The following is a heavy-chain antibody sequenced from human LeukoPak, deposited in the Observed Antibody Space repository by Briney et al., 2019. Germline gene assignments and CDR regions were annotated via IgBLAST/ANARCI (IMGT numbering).Heavy chain of an antibody. CDR3: ARDGDSGSYF. D-gene: IGHD1-26*01. CDR2: IYYSGST. J-gene: IGHJ4*02. V-gene: IGHV4-39*07. CDR1: GGSISSSSYY. Sequence: SETLSLTCTVSGGSISSSSYYWGWFRQPPGKGLEWIGSIYYSGSTYYNPSLKSRVTISVDTSKNQFSLKLSSVTAADTAVYYCARDGDSGSYFWGQGTLVTVSS.